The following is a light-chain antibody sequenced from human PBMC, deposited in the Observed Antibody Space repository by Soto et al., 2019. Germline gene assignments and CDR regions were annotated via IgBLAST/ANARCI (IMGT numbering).Light chain of an antibody. Sequence: DIHLTQSPSFLTATLGARVTITFRASQGISSYLAWYQQKPGKAPKLLIYAASTLQSGVPLRFSGSGSGTSFTLTISSLQPEDFATYYCQQLLSYPITFGQGTRLEI. CDR2: AAS. J-gene: IGKJ5*01. CDR1: QGISSY. CDR3: QQLLSYPIT. V-gene: IGKV1-9*01.